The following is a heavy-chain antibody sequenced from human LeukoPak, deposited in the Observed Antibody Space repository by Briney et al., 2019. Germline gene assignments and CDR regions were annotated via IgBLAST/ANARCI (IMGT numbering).Heavy chain of an antibody. CDR3: ARLGSSWSIDY. CDR2: IWCDGSNK. Sequence: GRSLRLSCAASGFTFSNFGIHWVRQAPGKGLEWVAVIWCDGSNKYYADSVKGRFTISRDNSKNTMYLQMNSLRVEDTAVYYCARLGSSWSIDYWGQGTQVTVSS. J-gene: IGHJ4*02. CDR1: GFTFSNFG. V-gene: IGHV3-33*01. D-gene: IGHD6-13*01.